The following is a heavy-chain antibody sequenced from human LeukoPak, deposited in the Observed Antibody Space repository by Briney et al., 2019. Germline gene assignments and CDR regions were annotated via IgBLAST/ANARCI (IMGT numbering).Heavy chain of an antibody. CDR3: ARESPACGEDCYFDY. CDR1: GFTFGSYA. J-gene: IGHJ4*02. V-gene: IGHV3-30-3*01. Sequence: GGSLRLSCAASGFTFGSYAMHWVRQAPGRGLEWVAGISYDGTNKYYADSVKGRFTISRDNSKDTLYLQMNSLRTDDTAVYYCARESPACGEDCYFDYWGQGTLVTVSS. D-gene: IGHD2-21*02. CDR2: ISYDGTNK.